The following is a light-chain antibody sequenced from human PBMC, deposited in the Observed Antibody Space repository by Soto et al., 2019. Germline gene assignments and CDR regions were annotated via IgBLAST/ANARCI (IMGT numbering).Light chain of an antibody. V-gene: IGKV1-9*01. Sequence: IQLIQSPSSLSASVGDRVTITCRASQGIRSYVAWYQQRTGKAPKILIYAASTLQSGVPSRFSGSGSGTDFTLTISRLQPEDFATYYCQQLNSYPLPFGGGTKVDIK. CDR3: QQLNSYPLP. CDR1: QGIRSY. CDR2: AAS. J-gene: IGKJ4*01.